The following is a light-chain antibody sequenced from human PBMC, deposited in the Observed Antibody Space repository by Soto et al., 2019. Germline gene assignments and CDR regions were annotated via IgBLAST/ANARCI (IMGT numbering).Light chain of an antibody. Sequence: AIRMTQSPSSFSASTGDRVTITCRASQGISSYLAWYQQKPGKATKLLIYAASTLQSGVPSRFSRSRSGTDVTLTISCLQSEDFATYYCQQYYSYPFTFGPGTKVDIK. CDR1: QGISSY. CDR2: AAS. CDR3: QQYYSYPFT. V-gene: IGKV1-8*01. J-gene: IGKJ3*01.